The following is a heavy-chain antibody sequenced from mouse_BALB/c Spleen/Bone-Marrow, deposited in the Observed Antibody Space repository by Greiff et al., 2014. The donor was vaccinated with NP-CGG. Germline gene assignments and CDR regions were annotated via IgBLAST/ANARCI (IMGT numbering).Heavy chain of an antibody. CDR3: TGTPNMITAYSGAMDD. D-gene: IGHD2-4*01. J-gene: IGHJ4*01. V-gene: IGHV1-5*01. Sequence: VQLQQSGTVLARPGASVKMSCKASGYSFTSYWMHWVKQRPGQGLEWIGAIYPGNSDTSYNQKFKGKAKLTAVSSASTAYMERSSVTNKNCVVYDGTGTPNMITAYSGAMDDWGQGTSVTVSA. CDR2: IYPGNSDT. CDR1: GYSFTSYW.